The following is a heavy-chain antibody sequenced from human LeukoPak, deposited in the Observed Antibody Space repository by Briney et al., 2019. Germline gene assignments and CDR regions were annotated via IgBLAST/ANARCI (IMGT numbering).Heavy chain of an antibody. J-gene: IGHJ4*02. V-gene: IGHV1-69*05. Sequence: AASVKVSCKASGGTFSSYAISWVRQAPGQGLEWMGGIIPIFGTANYAQKLQGRVTMTRDTSTSTVYMELSSLRSEDTAVYYCARRRSGSYLYFDYWGQGTLVTVSP. D-gene: IGHD1-26*01. CDR3: ARRRSGSYLYFDY. CDR1: GGTFSSYA. CDR2: IIPIFGTA.